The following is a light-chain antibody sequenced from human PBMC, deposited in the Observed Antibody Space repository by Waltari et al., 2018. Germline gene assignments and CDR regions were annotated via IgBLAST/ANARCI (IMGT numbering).Light chain of an antibody. CDR2: DAS. V-gene: IGKV3-11*01. CDR3: QQRYNWPAT. CDR1: QGISSY. J-gene: IGKJ3*01. Sequence: VLTQSPATLSLSPGGRATISCRASQGISSYLAWYQHKPGQPPSLLIYDASNRATGIPARFSGSGSGTDFTLTISSLEPEDFAVYYCQQRYNWPATFGPGTKVAIK.